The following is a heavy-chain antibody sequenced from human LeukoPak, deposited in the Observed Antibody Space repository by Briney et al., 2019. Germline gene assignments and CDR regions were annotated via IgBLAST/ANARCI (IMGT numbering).Heavy chain of an antibody. CDR1: GYTFTGYY. CDR2: INPNSGGT. Sequence: ASVKVSCKASGYTFTGYYMHWVRQAPGQGLEWMGWINPNSGGTNYAQKFQGRVTMTRDTSISTAYMELSRLRPDDTAVYYCATVVVPAAAWFDPWGQGTLVTVSS. V-gene: IGHV1-2*02. J-gene: IGHJ5*02. CDR3: ATVVVPAAAWFDP. D-gene: IGHD2-2*01.